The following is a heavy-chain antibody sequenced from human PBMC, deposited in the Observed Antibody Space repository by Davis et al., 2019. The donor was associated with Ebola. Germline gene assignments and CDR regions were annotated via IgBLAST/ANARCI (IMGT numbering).Heavy chain of an antibody. V-gene: IGHV3-74*03. CDR2: INMDGTST. J-gene: IGHJ6*04. CDR1: GFTFSRYW. D-gene: IGHD1-1*01. CDR3: VRDSYTSNDSNGHYYGMDV. Sequence: HTGGSLRLSCAASGFTFSRYWMHWVRQAPGKGLVWVSRINMDGTSTTYADSVKGRFTISRDNARNTLYLQMNSLRAEDTAVYYCVRDSYTSNDSNGHYYGMDVWGKGTTVTDSS.